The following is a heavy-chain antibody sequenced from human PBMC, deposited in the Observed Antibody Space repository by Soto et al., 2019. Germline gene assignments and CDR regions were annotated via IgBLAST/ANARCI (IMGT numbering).Heavy chain of an antibody. V-gene: IGHV3-74*01. J-gene: IGHJ4*02. CDR3: ARDQDGAGGNADY. D-gene: IGHD1-26*01. Sequence: EVQLVESGGVLVQPGGSLRLSCVASGFTLRNYWMHWFRQAPGKGLVWVSRITNDGSTTYYADSVKGRFTISRDNAKNTLYLQVNSLRVEDTAVYYCARDQDGAGGNADYGGQCTVVTVS. CDR1: GFTLRNYW. CDR2: ITNDGSTT.